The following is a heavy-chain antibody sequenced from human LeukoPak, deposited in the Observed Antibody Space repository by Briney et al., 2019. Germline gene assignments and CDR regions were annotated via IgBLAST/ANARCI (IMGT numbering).Heavy chain of an antibody. CDR3: AREKEGFGY. CDR1: GYTFTSYY. D-gene: IGHD3-16*01. J-gene: IGHJ4*02. Sequence: ASVKVSCKASGYTFTSYYMHWVRQAPGQGLEWMGIINPSGGSTSYAQKFQGRVTMTRDTSINTAYMELSRLRSDDTAVYYCAREKEGFGYWGQGTLVTVSS. V-gene: IGHV1-46*01. CDR2: INPSGGST.